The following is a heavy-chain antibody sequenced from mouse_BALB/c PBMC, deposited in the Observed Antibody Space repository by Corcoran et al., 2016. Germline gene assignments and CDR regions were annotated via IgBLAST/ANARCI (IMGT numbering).Heavy chain of an antibody. CDR2: INPRSRCT. D-gene: IGHD1-1*01. CDR1: GYTFTDYN. J-gene: IGHJ2*01. CDR3: ARGGITPCDY. V-gene: IGHV1-18*01. Sequence: EVLLQQSGPELVKPGASVKITCKASGYTFTDYNMDWVKQSHGKSLEWIGDINPRSRCTIDNQTFEGRATLTVDTSSSTAYMDFRSLTSEDTAVYYCARGGITPCDYWGQGTTVTVSS.